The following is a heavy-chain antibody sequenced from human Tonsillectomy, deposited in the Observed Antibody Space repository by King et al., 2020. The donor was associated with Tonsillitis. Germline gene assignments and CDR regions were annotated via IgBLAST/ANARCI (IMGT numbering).Heavy chain of an antibody. CDR2: IYYSGST. J-gene: IGHJ6*02. V-gene: IGHV4-39*07. D-gene: IGHD6-19*01. Sequence: QLQESGPGLVKPSETLSLTCTVSGGSISSSSYYWGWIRQPPGKGLEWIGSIYYSGSTYYNPSLKSRVTISVDTSKNQFSLKLSSVTAADTAVYYCARGNVGGWSRSRYYYYGMDGWGQGTTVTVSS. CDR1: GGSISSSSYY. CDR3: ARGNVGGWSRSRYYYYGMDG.